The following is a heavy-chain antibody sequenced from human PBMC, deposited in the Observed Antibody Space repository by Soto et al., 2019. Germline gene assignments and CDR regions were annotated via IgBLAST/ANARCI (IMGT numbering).Heavy chain of an antibody. D-gene: IGHD3-22*01. CDR2: INAGNGNT. CDR3: ARCDDSSGYYVHPGSFDY. Sequence: ASVKVSCKASGYTFTNYGISWVRQAPGQGLEWMGWINAGNGNTKYSQKFQGRVTITRDTSASTAYMELSSLRSEDTAVYYCARCDDSSGYYVHPGSFDYWGQGTLVTVSS. V-gene: IGHV1-3*01. CDR1: GYTFTNYG. J-gene: IGHJ4*02.